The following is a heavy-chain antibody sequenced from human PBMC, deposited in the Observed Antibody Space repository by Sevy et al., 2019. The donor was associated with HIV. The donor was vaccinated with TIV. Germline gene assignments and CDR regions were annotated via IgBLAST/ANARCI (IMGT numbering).Heavy chain of an antibody. V-gene: IGHV3-23*01. Sequence: GGSLRLSCAASGFTFSSYAMSWVRQAPWKGLEWVSAISGSGGSTYYADSVKGRFTISRDNSKNTLYLQMNSLRAEDTAVYYCAKGSPKGGYCYYGLDVWGQGTTVTVSS. J-gene: IGHJ6*02. CDR3: AKGSPKGGYCYYGLDV. CDR2: ISGSGGST. CDR1: GFTFSSYA.